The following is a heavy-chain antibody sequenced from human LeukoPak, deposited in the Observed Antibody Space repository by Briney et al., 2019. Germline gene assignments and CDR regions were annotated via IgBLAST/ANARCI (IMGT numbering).Heavy chain of an antibody. D-gene: IGHD1-26*01. V-gene: IGHV1-69*06. CDR1: GGTFSSYA. Sequence: SVKVSCKASGGTFSSYAISWVRQAPGQGLEWMGGIIPIFGTANYAQKFQGRVTITADKSTSTAYMELSSLRSEDTAVYYCATKSGGSYRYFDYWGQGTLVTVSS. CDR3: ATKSGGSYRYFDY. J-gene: IGHJ4*02. CDR2: IIPIFGTA.